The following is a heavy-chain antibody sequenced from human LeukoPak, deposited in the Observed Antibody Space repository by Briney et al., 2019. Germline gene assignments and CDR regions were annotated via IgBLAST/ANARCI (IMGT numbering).Heavy chain of an antibody. D-gene: IGHD3-10*01. Sequence: GGSLRLSCAASGFTFSDYYMNWIRHAPGKGLEWVTYISGSGGHTNYADSVKGRITISRDNAKSSLYLQMTSLGAEDTAVYYCARGGVVITDWFDPWGQGTLVTVSS. V-gene: IGHV3-11*05. CDR1: GFTFSDYY. CDR3: ARGGVVITDWFDP. J-gene: IGHJ5*02. CDR2: ISGSGGHT.